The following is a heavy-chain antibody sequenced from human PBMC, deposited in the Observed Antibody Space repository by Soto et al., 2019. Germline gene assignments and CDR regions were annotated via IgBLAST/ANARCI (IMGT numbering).Heavy chain of an antibody. Sequence: EASVKVSCKASGYTFTSYGISWVRQAPGQGLEWMGWISAYNGNTNYAQKLQGRVTMTTDTSTSTAYMELRSLRSDDTAVYYCAVTRNVLLWFGELLKGPQDDAFDIWGQGTMVTVSS. CDR3: AVTRNVLLWFGELLKGPQDDAFDI. CDR1: GYTFTSYG. V-gene: IGHV1-18*01. J-gene: IGHJ3*02. D-gene: IGHD3-10*01. CDR2: ISAYNGNT.